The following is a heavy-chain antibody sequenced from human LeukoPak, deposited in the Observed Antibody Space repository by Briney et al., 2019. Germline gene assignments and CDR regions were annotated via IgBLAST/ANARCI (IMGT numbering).Heavy chain of an antibody. CDR2: IKSDGSST. V-gene: IGHV3-74*01. Sequence: PGGSLRLSCAASGFTFSSYWMHWVRQAPGKGLGWVSCIKSDGSSTTYADSVKGRFTISRDNAKNTLYLQMNSLRAEDTAVYYCARGGSPPEALGDAFNIWGQGTMVTVSS. CDR1: GFTFSSYW. D-gene: IGHD1-26*01. CDR3: ARGGSPPEALGDAFNI. J-gene: IGHJ3*02.